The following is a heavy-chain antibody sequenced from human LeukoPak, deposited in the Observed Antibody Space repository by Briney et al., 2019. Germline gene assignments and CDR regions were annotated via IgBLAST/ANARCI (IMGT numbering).Heavy chain of an antibody. Sequence: PGGSLRLSCAASGFSFSDYSLSWIRQAPGKGLEWVSDISTSGSSIYYVDSVKGRFTISRDNAKNSLYLQMNGLRAEDTAVYYCASFSGGHEDWFDPWGQGTLVTVSS. V-gene: IGHV3-11*04. CDR3: ASFSGGHEDWFDP. J-gene: IGHJ5*02. CDR2: ISTSGSSI. CDR1: GFSFSDYS. D-gene: IGHD2-15*01.